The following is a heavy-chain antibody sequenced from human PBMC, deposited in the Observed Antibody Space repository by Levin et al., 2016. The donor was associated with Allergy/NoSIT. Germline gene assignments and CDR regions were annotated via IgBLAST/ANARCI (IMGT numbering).Heavy chain of an antibody. J-gene: IGHJ5*02. V-gene: IGHV5-51*01. CDR2: IYPGDSDI. D-gene: IGHD3/OR15-3a*01. Sequence: VRQMPGKGLEWMGIIYPGDSDITYSPSFQGQVIISVDKSISTAYLQWSSLKASDTAIYYCARHLRPGLVILLAGFDPWGQGTLVTVSS. CDR3: ARHLRPGLVILLAGFDP.